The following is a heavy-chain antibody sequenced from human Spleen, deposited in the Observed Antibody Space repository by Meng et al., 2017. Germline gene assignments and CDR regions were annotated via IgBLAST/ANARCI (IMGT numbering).Heavy chain of an antibody. J-gene: IGHJ4*02. CDR2: VHYSGST. D-gene: IGHD3-22*01. Sequence: QVQLQESGPGLVKPSQTLSLTCTVSGGSISSGGYYWSWIRQHPGKGLEWIGYVHYSGSTYYNPSLKTRVSISVDTSKKQFSLQLNSVTAADTAVYYRARDDSSGYSFDNWGQGTLVTVSS. CDR1: GGSISSGGYY. CDR3: ARDDSSGYSFDN. V-gene: IGHV4-31*03.